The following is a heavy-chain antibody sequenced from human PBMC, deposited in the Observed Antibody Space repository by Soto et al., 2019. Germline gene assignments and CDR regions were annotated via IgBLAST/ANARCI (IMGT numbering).Heavy chain of an antibody. D-gene: IGHD3-10*01. J-gene: IGHJ6*02. Sequence: GASVKVSCKASGYTFTSYGISWVRQAPGQGLEWMGWISAYNGNTNYAQKLQGRVTMTTDTSTSTAYMELRCLRSDDAAVYYCARGWYYGSGSYDVSVGEGYGMDVWGQGTTVTVSS. CDR1: GYTFTSYG. CDR3: ARGWYYGSGSYDVSVGEGYGMDV. CDR2: ISAYNGNT. V-gene: IGHV1-18*04.